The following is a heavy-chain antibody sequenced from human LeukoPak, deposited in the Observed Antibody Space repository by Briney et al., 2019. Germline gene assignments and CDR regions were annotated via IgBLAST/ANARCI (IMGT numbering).Heavy chain of an antibody. Sequence: GGSLGLSCAASGFTFSYYSMNWVRQAPGKGLEWLSYISSSGSSMYYADSVKGLFTISRDNAQNSVYLQMNSLRDEDTAVYYCARQTTVFDNWGQGTLVTVSS. CDR1: GFTFSYYS. D-gene: IGHD1-1*01. CDR2: ISSSGSSM. CDR3: ARQTTVFDN. V-gene: IGHV3-48*02. J-gene: IGHJ4*02.